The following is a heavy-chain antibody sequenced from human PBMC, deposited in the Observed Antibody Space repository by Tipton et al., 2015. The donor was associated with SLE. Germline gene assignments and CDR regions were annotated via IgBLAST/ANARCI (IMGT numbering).Heavy chain of an antibody. CDR3: ARFIAAAGILY. J-gene: IGHJ4*02. D-gene: IGHD6-13*01. Sequence: TLSLTCTVSGGSISSSGYDWGWIRQPPGKGLEWIGYIYYSGSTNYNPSLKSRVTISVDTSKNQFSLKLSSVTAADTAVYYCARFIAAAGILYWGQGTLVTVSS. V-gene: IGHV4-61*05. CDR2: IYYSGST. CDR1: GGSISSSGYD.